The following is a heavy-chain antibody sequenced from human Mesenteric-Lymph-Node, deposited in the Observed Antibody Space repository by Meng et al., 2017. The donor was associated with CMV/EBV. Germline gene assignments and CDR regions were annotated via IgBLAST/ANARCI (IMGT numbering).Heavy chain of an antibody. V-gene: IGHV4-34*01. CDR2: INHSGST. J-gene: IGHJ4*02. D-gene: IGHD2-2*02. Sequence: SETLSLTCAVYGGSFSGDYWSWIRQPPGKGLEWIGEINHSGSTNYNPSLKSRVTISVDTSKNQFSLKLSSVTAADTAVYYCARSVFGYCSSTSCYNPKYYFDYWGQGTLVTVSS. CDR1: GGSFSGDY. CDR3: ARSVFGYCSSTSCYNPKYYFDY.